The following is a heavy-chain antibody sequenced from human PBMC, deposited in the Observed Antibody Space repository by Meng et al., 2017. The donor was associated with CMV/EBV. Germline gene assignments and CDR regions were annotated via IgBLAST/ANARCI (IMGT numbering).Heavy chain of an antibody. CDR1: GFTFSSYA. V-gene: IGHV3-30-3*01. CDR3: ARARPLIDY. J-gene: IGHJ4*02. CDR2: ISYDGSNK. Sequence: QVQVVESGGGVVQPGRSLRLSCAASGFTFSSYAMHWVRQAPGKGLEWVAVISYDGSNKYYADSVKGRFTISRDNSKNTLYLQMNSLRAEDTAVYYCARARPLIDYWGQGTLVTVSS. D-gene: IGHD3-16*01.